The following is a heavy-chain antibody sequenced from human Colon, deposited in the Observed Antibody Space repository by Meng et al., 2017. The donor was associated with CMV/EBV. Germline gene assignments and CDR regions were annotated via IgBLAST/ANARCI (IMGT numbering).Heavy chain of an antibody. CDR1: GDSVSSASAA. CDR2: TYFRSQWFN. D-gene: IGHD3-10*01. V-gene: IGHV6-1*01. Sequence: SETLSLTCAISGDSVSSASAAWNWIRQSPSRGLEWLGRTYFRSQWFNDYAESMRGRITITPDTSQNLVSLHLKSVVPEDTAVYYCARDLHGWETYVYWGQGILVTVSS. CDR3: ARDLHGWETYVY. J-gene: IGHJ4*02.